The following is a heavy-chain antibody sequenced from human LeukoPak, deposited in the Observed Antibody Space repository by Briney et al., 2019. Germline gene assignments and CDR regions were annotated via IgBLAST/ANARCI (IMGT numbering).Heavy chain of an antibody. CDR1: GFNFISYA. Sequence: GGSLRLSCAASGFNFISYAMSWVRQAPGKGLKWVSAISGSGGSTYYADSVKGRFTISRDNSKNTLYLQMNSLRAEDTAVYYCAKDRTIFRYYFDYWGQGTLVTVSS. J-gene: IGHJ4*02. D-gene: IGHD3-9*01. CDR3: AKDRTIFRYYFDY. CDR2: ISGSGGST. V-gene: IGHV3-23*01.